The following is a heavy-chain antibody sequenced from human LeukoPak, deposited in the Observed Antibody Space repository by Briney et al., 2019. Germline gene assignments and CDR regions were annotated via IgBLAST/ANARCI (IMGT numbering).Heavy chain of an antibody. V-gene: IGHV3-23*01. Sequence: PGGSLRLSCAASGYTFSSYAMSWVRQAPGKGLEWVSAISGGGGSTYYADSVKGRFAISRDNSKNTLYLQMNSLRAEDAALYYCAKWGASRELDYLGRGTIVTDSS. CDR3: AKWGASRELDY. D-gene: IGHD1-26*01. J-gene: IGHJ4*02. CDR1: GYTFSSYA. CDR2: ISGGGGST.